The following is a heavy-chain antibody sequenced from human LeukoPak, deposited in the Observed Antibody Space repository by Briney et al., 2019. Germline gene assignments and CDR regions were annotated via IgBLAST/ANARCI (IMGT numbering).Heavy chain of an antibody. CDR2: LHSDGAT. Sequence: GGSLRLSCAASGFSVSSYYMNWVRQAPGKGLQWVSILHSDGATYYADSVKGRFTTSRDNSRSTLYLQMNSLRAEDTAVYFCARVAYYRVTADQITDAFDVWGHGTVVTVSS. V-gene: IGHV3-66*01. J-gene: IGHJ3*01. D-gene: IGHD2-21*02. CDR1: GFSVSSYY. CDR3: ARVAYYRVTADQITDAFDV.